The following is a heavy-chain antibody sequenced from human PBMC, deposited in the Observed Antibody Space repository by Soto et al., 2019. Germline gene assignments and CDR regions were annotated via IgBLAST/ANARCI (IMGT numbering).Heavy chain of an antibody. CDR1: GGTFSSYA. CDR2: IIPIFGTA. D-gene: IGHD2-2*01. V-gene: IGHV1-69*12. J-gene: IGHJ6*02. Sequence: QVQLVQSGAEVKKPGSSVKVSCKASGGTFSSYAISWVRQAPGQGLEWMGGIIPIFGTANYAQKFQGRVTITADETTSTSDMELSSLRSEDTAVYYCARHDCISTSCYYYYYDGMDVWGQGTTVTVSS. CDR3: ARHDCISTSCYYYYYDGMDV.